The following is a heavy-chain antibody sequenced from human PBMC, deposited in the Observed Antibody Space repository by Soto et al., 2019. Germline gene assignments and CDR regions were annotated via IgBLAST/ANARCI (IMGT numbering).Heavy chain of an antibody. CDR3: ARAVMVAVAGYNLFDP. Sequence: QLQLQESGSGLVKPSQTLSLTCAVSGGSISSGGYSWSWIRQPPGKGLEWIGYIYHSGSTYYNPSLKSRVTISVDRSKNQVSLKLSSVTAADTAVYYCARAVMVAVAGYNLFDPWGQGTLVTVSS. V-gene: IGHV4-30-2*01. CDR2: IYHSGST. J-gene: IGHJ5*02. D-gene: IGHD6-19*01. CDR1: GGSISSGGYS.